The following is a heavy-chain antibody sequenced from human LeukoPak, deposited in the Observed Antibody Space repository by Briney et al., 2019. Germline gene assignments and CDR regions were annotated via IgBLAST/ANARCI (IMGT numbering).Heavy chain of an antibody. D-gene: IGHD2-2*01. CDR3: ARGKNVRGYCSSTSCAHNYYGMDV. V-gene: IGHV1-8*01. CDR1: GYTFTSYD. Sequence: GASVKVSCKASGYTFTSYDINWVRQATGQGLEWMGWMNPNSGNTGYAQKFQGRVTMTRNTSISTAYMELSSLRSEDTAVYYCARGKNVRGYCSSTSCAHNYYGMDVWGQGTTVTVSS. CDR2: MNPNSGNT. J-gene: IGHJ6*02.